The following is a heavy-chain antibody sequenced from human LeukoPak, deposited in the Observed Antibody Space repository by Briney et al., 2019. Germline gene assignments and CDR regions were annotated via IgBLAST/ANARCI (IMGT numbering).Heavy chain of an antibody. CDR1: GFTFDDYA. Sequence: PGRSLRLSCAASGFTFDDYAMHWVRQAPGKGLEWVSGISWNSGSIGYADSVKGRFTISRDNAKNSLYLQMNSLRAEDTALYYCAKDMGTEDSSGWYPGYYYYYGMDVWGQGTTVTVSS. CDR2: ISWNSGSI. D-gene: IGHD6-19*01. V-gene: IGHV3-9*01. J-gene: IGHJ6*02. CDR3: AKDMGTEDSSGWYPGYYYYYGMDV.